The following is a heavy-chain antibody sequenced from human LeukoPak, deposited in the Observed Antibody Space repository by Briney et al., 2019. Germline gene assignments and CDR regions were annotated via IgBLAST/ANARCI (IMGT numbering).Heavy chain of an antibody. Sequence: SETLSLTCTVSGGSISSSSYYWGWIRQPPGKGLEWIGSIYYRRTTYYNPSLKSRVTISVDTSKNQFSLKLSSVTAADTAVYYCARGYDYVWGSYRPQYYFDYWGQGTLVTVSS. CDR3: ARGYDYVWGSYRPQYYFDY. CDR1: GGSISSSSYY. V-gene: IGHV4-39*07. CDR2: IYYRRTT. J-gene: IGHJ4*02. D-gene: IGHD3-16*02.